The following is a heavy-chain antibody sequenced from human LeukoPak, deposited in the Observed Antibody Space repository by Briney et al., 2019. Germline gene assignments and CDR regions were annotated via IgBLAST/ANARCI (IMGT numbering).Heavy chain of an antibody. CDR1: GFTFGDYN. Sequence: PGQSLRLSCTASGFTFGDYNMYWVRQAPGKGLEWVAFIQYDGSNIYSADSVKGRFTISRDNSKNTLYLLMNSLGPEDTAVYYCAKGSRWHFDYWGQGTLVTVSS. CDR3: AKGSRWHFDY. V-gene: IGHV3-30*02. CDR2: IQYDGSNI. J-gene: IGHJ4*02. D-gene: IGHD6-13*01.